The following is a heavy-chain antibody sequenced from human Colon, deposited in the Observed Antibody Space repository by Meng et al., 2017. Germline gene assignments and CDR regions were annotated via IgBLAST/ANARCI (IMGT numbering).Heavy chain of an antibody. J-gene: IGHJ4*02. V-gene: IGHV4-61*01. Sequence: QVPPAGSGPGTGEPLGAPAPPLPCSGWLRRQWSFLLDLDRAAPGEGLEWIGCIYYSGTTNYNPSLKSRVTISVDTSKNQFSLKLSSVTPADTAVYFCARDRVPGKYWGQGTLVTVSS. CDR1: WLRRQWSFL. D-gene: IGHD1-14*01. CDR2: IYYSGTT. CDR3: ARDRVPGKY.